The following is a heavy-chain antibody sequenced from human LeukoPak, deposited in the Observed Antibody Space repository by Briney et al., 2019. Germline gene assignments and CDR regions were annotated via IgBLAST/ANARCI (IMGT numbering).Heavy chain of an antibody. CDR3: AKDLKEWELTIDY. CDR1: GFTFSSYA. J-gene: IGHJ4*02. CDR2: ISGSGGST. V-gene: IGHV3-23*01. D-gene: IGHD1-26*01. Sequence: GGSLRLSCAASGFTFSSYAMSWVRQAPGKGLEWVSAISGSGGSTYYADSVKGRFTISRDNSKNTLYLQMNSLRAEDAAVYYCAKDLKEWELTIDYWGQGTLVTVSS.